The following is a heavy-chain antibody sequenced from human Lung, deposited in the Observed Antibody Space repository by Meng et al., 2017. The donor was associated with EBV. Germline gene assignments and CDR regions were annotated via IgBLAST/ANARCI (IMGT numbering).Heavy chain of an antibody. CDR3: ARSTFDY. D-gene: IGHD1-26*01. CDR2: INDSGST. Sequence: QVQLPQWGAGLWKPSETLSLTFAVYGGSFSGSFSGYYWSWIRQAPGKGLEWIGEINDSGSTDYNPSLKSRLTISVDRSKSQFSLELSSVTAADTAVYYCARSTFDYWGQGTLVTVSS. CDR1: GGSFSGSFSGYY. V-gene: IGHV4-34*01. J-gene: IGHJ4*02.